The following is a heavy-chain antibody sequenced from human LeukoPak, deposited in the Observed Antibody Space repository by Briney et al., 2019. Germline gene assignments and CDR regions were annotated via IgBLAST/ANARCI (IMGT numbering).Heavy chain of an antibody. Sequence: GASVKVSCKASGYTFTGHYMHWVRQAPGQGLEWMGWINPKNAGTNFAQRFQGRVTMTRDTSISTVYMELGRLRSDDTALYYCARTLYIAAVPGGFDYWGQGTLVTVSS. J-gene: IGHJ4*02. CDR2: INPKNAGT. CDR3: ARTLYIAAVPGGFDY. D-gene: IGHD6-13*01. CDR1: GYTFTGHY. V-gene: IGHV1-2*02.